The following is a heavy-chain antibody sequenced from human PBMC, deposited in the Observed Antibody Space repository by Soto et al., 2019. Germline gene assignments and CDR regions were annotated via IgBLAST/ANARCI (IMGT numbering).Heavy chain of an antibody. CDR1: GGSISSSSYY. CDR2: IYYSGST. D-gene: IGHD3-3*01. CDR3: AITPHYDFWSGYYIGYYYGMDV. Sequence: PSETLSLTCTVSGGSISSSSYYWGWIRQPPGKGLEWIGSIYYSGSTYYNPSLKSRVTISVDTSKNQFSLKLSSVTAADTAVYYCAITPHYDFWSGYYIGYYYGMDVWGQGTTVTVSS. V-gene: IGHV4-39*01. J-gene: IGHJ6*02.